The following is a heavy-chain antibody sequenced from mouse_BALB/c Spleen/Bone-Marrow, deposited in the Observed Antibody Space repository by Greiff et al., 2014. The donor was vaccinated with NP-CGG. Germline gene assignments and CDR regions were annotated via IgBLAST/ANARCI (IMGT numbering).Heavy chain of an antibody. J-gene: IGHJ3*01. Sequence: QVQLQQPGAELVRPGASVKLPCKTSGYIFTSYWIHWVKQRSGQGLEWIARIYPGSGSTYYNEKFEGKATLTADKSSSTAYVQLSSLKSEDSAVYFCASGVTTGWFVYWGQGTLVTVSA. CDR3: ASGVTTGWFVY. CDR2: IYPGSGST. V-gene: IGHV1-76*01. D-gene: IGHD2-2*01. CDR1: GYIFTSYW.